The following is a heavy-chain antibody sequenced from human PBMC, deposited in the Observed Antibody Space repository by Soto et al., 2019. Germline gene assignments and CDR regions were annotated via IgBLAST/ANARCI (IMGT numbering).Heavy chain of an antibody. CDR1: GGSISTTNYY. Sequence: SETLSLTCTVSGGSISTTNYYWGWIRQPPEKGLEWVGSIYYSGSTYYNPSLKSRVTISVDTSKNQFSLKLTSVTAADTAVYYCARQAYGYFYNYGVDVWGQGTTVTV. J-gene: IGHJ6*02. D-gene: IGHD5-18*01. CDR3: ARQAYGYFYNYGVDV. CDR2: IYYSGST. V-gene: IGHV4-39*01.